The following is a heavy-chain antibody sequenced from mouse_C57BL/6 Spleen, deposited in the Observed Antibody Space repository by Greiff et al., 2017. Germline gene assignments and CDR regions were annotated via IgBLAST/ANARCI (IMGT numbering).Heavy chain of an antibody. CDR1: GFTFSSYA. Sequence: EVKLVESGAGLVKPGGSLKLSCAASGFTFSSYAMSWVRQTPEKRLEWVAYISSGGDYIYYADTVKGRFTISRDNARNTLYLQMSRLKSEDTAMYYCTTTVVAPFAYWGQVTLVTVSA. V-gene: IGHV5-9-1*02. J-gene: IGHJ3*01. CDR3: TTTVVAPFAY. CDR2: ISSGGDYI. D-gene: IGHD1-1*01.